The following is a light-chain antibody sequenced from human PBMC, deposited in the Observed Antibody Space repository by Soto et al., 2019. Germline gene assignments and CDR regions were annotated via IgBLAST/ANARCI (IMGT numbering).Light chain of an antibody. V-gene: IGLV2-8*01. J-gene: IGLJ3*02. CDR3: SSFASSNTWV. CDR2: GVT. Sequence: QSVLTQPPSASGSPGQSVTISCTGTSSDVGAYNYVSWYQQHAGKAPKLVIYGVTNRPSGVPDRFSGSKSANTASLTVSGLQAEDEADYYCSSFASSNTWVFGGGTKLTFL. CDR1: SSDVGAYNY.